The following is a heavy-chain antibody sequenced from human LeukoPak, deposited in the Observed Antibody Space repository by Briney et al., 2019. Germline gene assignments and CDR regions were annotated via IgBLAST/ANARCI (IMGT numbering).Heavy chain of an antibody. Sequence: GGSLRLSCAASGFTFRSYGMHWVRQAPGKGLEWVAVISYDGSNKYYADSVNGRFTISRDNSKNTLYLQMNSLRTEDTAVYYCARSEYTNRNNFDYWGQGTRVTVSS. CDR1: GFTFRSYG. D-gene: IGHD2/OR15-2a*01. CDR2: ISYDGSNK. V-gene: IGHV3-30*03. J-gene: IGHJ4*02. CDR3: ARSEYTNRNNFDY.